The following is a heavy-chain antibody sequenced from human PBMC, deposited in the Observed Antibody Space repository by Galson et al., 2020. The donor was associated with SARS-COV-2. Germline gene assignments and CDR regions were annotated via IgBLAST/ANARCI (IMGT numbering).Heavy chain of an antibody. J-gene: IGHJ3*02. V-gene: IGHV3-30*04. CDR1: GFTFTNYV. CDR2: ISHDGRNE. CDR3: ARDVSGGASDI. Sequence: GGSLRLSCAASGFTFTNYVIHWVRQAPGKGLEWVAVISHDGRNEVYADSVKGRFTISRDNSENMLFLQMDSLRADDTAVYYCARDVSGGASDIWGQGTMVTVSS. D-gene: IGHD1-26*01.